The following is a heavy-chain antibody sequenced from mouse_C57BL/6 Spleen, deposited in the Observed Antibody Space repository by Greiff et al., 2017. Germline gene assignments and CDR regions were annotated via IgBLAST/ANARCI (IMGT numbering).Heavy chain of an antibody. Sequence: EVQLQQSGPVLVKPGASVKMSCKASGYTFNDSYMNWVKQSHGKSLEWIGVLNPYNGGTSYNQKFNGNGTLNVDKSTSTDYMKLNSQTSEDSAVYYCARSYYYGSSPPGFAYWGQGTLVT. D-gene: IGHD1-1*01. CDR3: ARSYYYGSSPPGFAY. J-gene: IGHJ3*01. V-gene: IGHV1-19*01. CDR1: GYTFNDSY. CDR2: LNPYNGGT.